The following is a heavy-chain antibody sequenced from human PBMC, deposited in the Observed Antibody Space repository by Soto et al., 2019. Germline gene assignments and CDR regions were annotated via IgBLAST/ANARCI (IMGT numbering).Heavy chain of an antibody. D-gene: IGHD6-19*01. CDR2: IIPIFGTA. CDR1: GGPFSSYA. J-gene: IGHJ6*02. Sequence: SVKVYCNASGGPFSSYASVWVRQATGQGLEWMGGIIPIFGTANYAQKFQGRVTITADESTSTAYMELSSLRSEDTAVYYCARAGLAVAGTRYYYYGMDVWGQGTTVTVS. V-gene: IGHV1-69*01. CDR3: ARAGLAVAGTRYYYYGMDV.